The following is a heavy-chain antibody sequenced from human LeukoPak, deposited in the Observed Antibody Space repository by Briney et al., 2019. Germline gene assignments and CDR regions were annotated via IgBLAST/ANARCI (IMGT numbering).Heavy chain of an antibody. V-gene: IGHV4-30-4*01. CDR3: ARYYDFWSGTNWLDP. D-gene: IGHD3-3*01. J-gene: IGHJ5*02. Sequence: PSETLSLTCTVSGGSISSGDYYWSWIRQPPGKGLEWIGYIYYSGSTYYNPSLKSRVTISVDTSKNQFSLKLSSVTAADTAVYYCARYYDFWSGTNWLDPWGQGTLVTVSS. CDR2: IYYSGST. CDR1: GGSISSGDYY.